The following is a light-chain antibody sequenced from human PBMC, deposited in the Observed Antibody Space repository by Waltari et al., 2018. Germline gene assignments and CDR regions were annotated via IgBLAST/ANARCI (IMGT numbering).Light chain of an antibody. Sequence: SYVVTQPPSVSVAPGETATITCGGDNIGTYSVHWYQQKAGQAPVLVIFYDRDRPSGFPDRFSGANPGNTATLTISRVEAGDEARYYCHVWHPHVDPGVFGTGTEVTVL. J-gene: IGLJ1*01. CDR2: YDR. CDR3: HVWHPHVDPGV. CDR1: NIGTYS. V-gene: IGLV3-21*04.